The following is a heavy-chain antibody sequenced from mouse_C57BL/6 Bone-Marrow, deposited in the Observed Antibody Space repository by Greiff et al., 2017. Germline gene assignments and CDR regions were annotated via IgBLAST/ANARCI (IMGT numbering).Heavy chain of an antibody. CDR1: GYTFTDYY. Sequence: VQLQQSGPELVKPGASVKISCKASGYTFTDYYMNWVKQSHGKSLEWIGDINPNNGGTSYNQKFKGKATLTVDKSSSTAYMELRSLTSEDSAVYYCARTGSSSYYYAMDYWGQGTSVTVSS. CDR2: INPNNGGT. V-gene: IGHV1-26*01. J-gene: IGHJ4*01. D-gene: IGHD1-1*01. CDR3: ARTGSSSYYYAMDY.